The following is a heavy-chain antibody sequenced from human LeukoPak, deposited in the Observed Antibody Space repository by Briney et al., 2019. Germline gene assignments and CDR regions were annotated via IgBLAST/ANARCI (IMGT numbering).Heavy chain of an antibody. J-gene: IGHJ3*02. CDR3: GRFKIVPAVLGALDI. D-gene: IGHD2-2*01. CDR2: ISSSSSYI. V-gene: IGHV3-21*01. Sequence: GGSLRLSCAASGFTFSSYSMNWVRQAPGKGLEWVSSISSSSSYIYYADSVKGRFTISRDNAKNSLYLQMNSLRAEDRAVYYCGRFKIVPAVLGALDIWGQGTMVPVSS. CDR1: GFTFSSYS.